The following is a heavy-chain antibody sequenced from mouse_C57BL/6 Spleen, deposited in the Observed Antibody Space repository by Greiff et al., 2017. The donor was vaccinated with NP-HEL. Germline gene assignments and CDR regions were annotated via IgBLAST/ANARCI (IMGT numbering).Heavy chain of an antibody. Sequence: QVHVKQSGAELVKPGASVKISCKASGYTFSSYWMNWVKQRPGKGLEWIGQIYPGDGDTNYNGKFKGKATLTADKSSSTAYMQLSSLTSEDSAVYCCARRGSYYDYLDVWGTGTTSTVSS. J-gene: IGHJ1*02. D-gene: IGHD2-4*01. CDR2: IYPGDGDT. CDR1: GYTFSSYW. CDR3: ARRGSYYDYLDV. V-gene: IGHV1-80*01.